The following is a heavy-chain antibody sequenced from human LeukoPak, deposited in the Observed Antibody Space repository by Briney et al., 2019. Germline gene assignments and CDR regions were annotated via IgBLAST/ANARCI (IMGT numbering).Heavy chain of an antibody. Sequence: GGSLRLSCAASGFTFSSYGMHWVRQAPGKGLEWVAVIWYGGSSKYYADSVKGRFTISRDNSKNTLYLQMNSLRAEDTAVYYCAKAETLLTGYYSAWDYWGQGTLVTVSS. CDR3: AKAETLLTGYYSAWDY. J-gene: IGHJ4*02. CDR1: GFTFSSYG. CDR2: IWYGGSSK. D-gene: IGHD3-9*01. V-gene: IGHV3-30*02.